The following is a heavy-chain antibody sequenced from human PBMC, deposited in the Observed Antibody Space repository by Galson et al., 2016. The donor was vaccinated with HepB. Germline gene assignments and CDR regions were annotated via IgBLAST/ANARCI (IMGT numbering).Heavy chain of an antibody. CDR1: GFTFNAHW. J-gene: IGHJ4*02. CDR2: IRGDGIVS. Sequence: SLRLSCAASGFTFNAHWMNWVRQAPGKGLEWVANIRGDGIVSYYAESVRGRFTTSRDSAKNSLYLQMNGLRVDETAVYYCSREMPGSYFDWGQGTLVTVSS. CDR3: SREMPGSYFD. D-gene: IGHD3-10*01. V-gene: IGHV3-7*01.